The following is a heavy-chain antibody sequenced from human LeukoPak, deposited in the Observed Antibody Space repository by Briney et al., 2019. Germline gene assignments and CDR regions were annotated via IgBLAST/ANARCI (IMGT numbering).Heavy chain of an antibody. CDR3: ARGLLWFGESGPRFDY. V-gene: IGHV4-61*08. CDR1: GGSISSGDYY. Sequence: SETLSLTCTVSGGSISSGDYYWSWIRQPPGKGLEWIGYIYYSGSTNYNPSLKSRVTISVDTSKNQFSLKLSSVTAADTAVYYCARGLLWFGESGPRFDYWGQGTLVTVSS. J-gene: IGHJ4*02. CDR2: IYYSGST. D-gene: IGHD3-10*01.